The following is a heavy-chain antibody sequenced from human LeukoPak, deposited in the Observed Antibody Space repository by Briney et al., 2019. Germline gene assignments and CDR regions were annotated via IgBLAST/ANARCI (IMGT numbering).Heavy chain of an antibody. J-gene: IGHJ6*03. V-gene: IGHV3-7*01. CDR3: ARVRGDYYMDV. D-gene: IGHD4-17*01. Sequence: GXLRLSCAASGFIFCSYWMTWVRQAPGKGLERVADIKQHGSEKYYVDSVKGRFTISRDNAKISLYLQMNSLRAEDTAVYYCARVRGDYYMDVWGKGTTVTVSS. CDR1: GFIFCSYW. CDR2: IKQHGSEK.